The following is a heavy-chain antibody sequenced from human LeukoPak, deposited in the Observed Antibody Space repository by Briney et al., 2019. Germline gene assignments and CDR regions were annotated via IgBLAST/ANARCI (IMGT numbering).Heavy chain of an antibody. V-gene: IGHV1-2*02. J-gene: IGHJ4*02. CDR3: ATIPRGYSYATWTDY. D-gene: IGHD5-18*01. CDR1: GYTFTGYY. Sequence: GASVKVSCKASGYTFTGYYMHSVRQAPGQGLEWMGWINPNSGGTNYAQKFQGRVTMTRDTSISTAYMELSRLRSDDTAVYYCATIPRGYSYATWTDYWGQGTLVTVSS. CDR2: INPNSGGT.